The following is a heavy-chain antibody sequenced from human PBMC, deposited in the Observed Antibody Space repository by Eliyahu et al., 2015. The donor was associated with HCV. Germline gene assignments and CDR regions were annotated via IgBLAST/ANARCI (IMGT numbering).Heavy chain of an antibody. CDR2: IPYDGNNK. CDR1: GFTFSNXG. CDR3: AKEDSSGWPKFFGIDV. V-gene: IGHV3-30*18. D-gene: IGHD6-19*01. J-gene: IGHJ6*02. Sequence: QVQLVESGGGMVQPGRXLRLSCGAXGFTFSNXGMHWVRQAPGXGLEWVAXIPYDGNNKRYADSVKGRFTISRDNSKNTLYLQMNSLRGEDTAVYYCAKEDSSGWPKFFGIDVWGQGTTVTVSS.